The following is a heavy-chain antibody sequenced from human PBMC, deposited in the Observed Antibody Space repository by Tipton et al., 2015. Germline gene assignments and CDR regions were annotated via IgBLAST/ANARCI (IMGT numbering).Heavy chain of an antibody. J-gene: IGHJ5*02. CDR3: ARLRETYGSDSDNWFDP. D-gene: IGHD3-10*01. V-gene: IGHV4-59*01. CDR1: DGSIISDY. CDR2: IYYSGYT. Sequence: TLSLTCTVSDGSIISDYWTWIRQPPGEGLEWIGYIYYSGYTNYNPSLESRVAISVDTSKNQFSLKLSSVTTADTAVYYCARLRETYGSDSDNWFDPWGQGTLVTVSS.